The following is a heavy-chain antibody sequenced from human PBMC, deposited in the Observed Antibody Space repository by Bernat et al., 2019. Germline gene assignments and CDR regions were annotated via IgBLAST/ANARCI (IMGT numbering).Heavy chain of an antibody. V-gene: IGHV3-30*18. CDR2: ISYDGSNK. CDR3: AKVGGGATRPYYYYYGMDV. D-gene: IGHD1-26*01. J-gene: IGHJ6*02. Sequence: QVQLVESGGGVVQPGRSLRLSCAASGFTFSSYGMHGVRQAPGKGLEWVAVISYDGSNKYYADSVKGRFTISRDNSKNTLYLQMNSLRAEDTAVYYCAKVGGGATRPYYYYYGMDVWGQGTTVTVSS. CDR1: GFTFSSYG.